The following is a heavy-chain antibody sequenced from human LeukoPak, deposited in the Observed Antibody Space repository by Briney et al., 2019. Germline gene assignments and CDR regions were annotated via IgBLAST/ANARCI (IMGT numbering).Heavy chain of an antibody. J-gene: IGHJ3*02. CDR2: IYPGDSDT. V-gene: IGHV5-51*01. CDR1: GYSFTSYW. D-gene: IGHD3-22*01. CDR3: ARTYYYDSSGYYDSAFDI. Sequence: GESLNISCKGSGYSFTSYWIGWVRQMPGKGLEWMGIIYPGDSDTRYSPSFQCQVTNSAYKSISTAYLQWSSMTASDTAMYYCARTYYYDSSGYYDSAFDIWGQGTMVTVSS.